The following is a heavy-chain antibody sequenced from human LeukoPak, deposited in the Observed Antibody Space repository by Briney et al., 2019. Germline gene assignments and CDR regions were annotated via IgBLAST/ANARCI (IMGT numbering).Heavy chain of an antibody. CDR3: AMQVLRYFDWSGEAYFDY. CDR1: GDSVSSNSAA. CDR2: TYYRSKWYN. Sequence: SQTLSLTCAISGDSVSSNSAAWNWIRQSPSRGLEWLGRTYYRSKWYNDYAVSVKSRITINPDTSKNQFSLQLNSVTPEDTAVYYCAMQVLRYFDWSGEAYFDYWGQGTLVTVSS. V-gene: IGHV6-1*01. J-gene: IGHJ4*02. D-gene: IGHD3-9*01.